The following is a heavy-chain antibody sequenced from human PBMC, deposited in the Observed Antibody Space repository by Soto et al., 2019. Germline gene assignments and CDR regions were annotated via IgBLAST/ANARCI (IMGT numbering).Heavy chain of an antibody. CDR1: GGSLSGYY. J-gene: IGHJ4*02. D-gene: IGHD5-18*01. CDR2: INHSGST. Sequence: QVQLQQWGAGLLKPSETLSLTCAVYGGSLSGYYWSWIRQPPGKGLEWIGEINHSGSTNYNPSLKSRVTISVDTSKNQFSLKLSSVTAADTAVYYCARGNSYGPDYWGQGTLVTVSS. CDR3: ARGNSYGPDY. V-gene: IGHV4-34*01.